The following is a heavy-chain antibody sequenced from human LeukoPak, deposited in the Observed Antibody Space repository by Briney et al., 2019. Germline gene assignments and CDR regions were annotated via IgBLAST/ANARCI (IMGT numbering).Heavy chain of an antibody. V-gene: IGHV1-46*01. Sequence: ASVKVSCKASGYTFTSYYMHWVRQAPGQGLEWMGIINPSGGSTSYAQKFQGRVTMTRDTSTSIVYMELSSLRSEDTAVYYCARGPYCSGGSCRNWFDPWGQGTLVTVSS. J-gene: IGHJ5*02. D-gene: IGHD2-15*01. CDR1: GYTFTSYY. CDR2: INPSGGST. CDR3: ARGPYCSGGSCRNWFDP.